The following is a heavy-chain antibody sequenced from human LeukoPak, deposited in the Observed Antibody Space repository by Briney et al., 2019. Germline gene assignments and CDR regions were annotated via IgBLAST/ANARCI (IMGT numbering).Heavy chain of an antibody. J-gene: IGHJ3*02. V-gene: IGHV4-4*07. CDR3: ASLQDGMGAINDAFDI. CDR2: IYTSGST. CDR1: GGYISSYY. Sequence: SETLSLTCTVSGGYISSYYWSWIRQPAGKGLEWIGRIYTSGSTNYNPSLKSRVTMSVDTSKNQFSLKLSSVTAADTAVYYCASLQDGMGAINDAFDIWGQGTMVTVSS. D-gene: IGHD1-26*01.